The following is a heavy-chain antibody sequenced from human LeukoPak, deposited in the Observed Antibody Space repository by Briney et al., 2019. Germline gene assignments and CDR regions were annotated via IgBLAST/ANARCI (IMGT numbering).Heavy chain of an antibody. CDR3: ARGGGLDV. CDR1: GFTFSSYW. V-gene: IGHV3-7*03. J-gene: IGHJ6*02. D-gene: IGHD3-16*01. Sequence: GGSLRLSCAASGFTFSSYWMNWARQAPGKGLEWVASINHNGNVNYYVDSVKGRFTISRDNAKNSLNLQMSNLRAEDTAVCFCARGGGLDVWSQGATVTVSS. CDR2: INHNGNVN.